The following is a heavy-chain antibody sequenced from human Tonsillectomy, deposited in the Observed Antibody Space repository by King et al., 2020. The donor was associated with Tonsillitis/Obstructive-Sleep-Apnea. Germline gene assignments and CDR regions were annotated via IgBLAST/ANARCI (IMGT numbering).Heavy chain of an antibody. J-gene: IGHJ3*02. CDR3: ARQGGYCSGGSCYDNGLAFDI. CDR1: GFTFSSYE. V-gene: IGHV3-48*03. Sequence: VQLVESGGGLVQPGGSLRLSCAASGFTFSSYEMNWVRQAPGKGLEWVSYISSSGSTIYYADYVKGRFTISRDNAKNSLYLQMNSLMAEDTAVYYCARQGGYCSGGSCYDNGLAFDIWGQGTMVTVSS. CDR2: ISSSGSTI. D-gene: IGHD2-15*01.